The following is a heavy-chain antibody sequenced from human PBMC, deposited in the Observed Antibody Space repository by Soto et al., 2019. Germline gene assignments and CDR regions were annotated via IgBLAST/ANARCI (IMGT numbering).Heavy chain of an antibody. CDR3: ARAEMTDYYDMDV. V-gene: IGHV1-2*04. Sequence: ASVKVSCKASGYTFTGYYMHWVRQAPGQGLEWMGWINPNSGGTNYAQKFQGWVTMTRDTSISTAYMELSRLRSDDTAVYYCARAEMTDYYDMDVWGQGTTVTVSS. CDR1: GYTFTGYY. J-gene: IGHJ6*02. CDR2: INPNSGGT.